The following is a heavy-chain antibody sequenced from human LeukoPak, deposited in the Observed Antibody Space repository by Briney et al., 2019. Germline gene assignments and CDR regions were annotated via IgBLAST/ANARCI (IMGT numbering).Heavy chain of an antibody. Sequence: GGSLRLSCAASGFSFSSYSMNWVRQAPGKGLEWVSSISSSSTFISYADSVKGRFTISRDNAKNSLCLQMNSLTAEDTAVYYCASSTQISKYADYWGQGALVTVSS. CDR2: ISSSSTFI. CDR3: ASSTQISKYADY. CDR1: GFSFSSYS. V-gene: IGHV3-21*01. D-gene: IGHD2-2*01. J-gene: IGHJ4*02.